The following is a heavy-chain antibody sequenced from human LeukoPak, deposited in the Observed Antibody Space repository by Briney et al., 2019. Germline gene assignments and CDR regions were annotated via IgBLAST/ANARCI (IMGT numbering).Heavy chain of an antibody. V-gene: IGHV3-53*01. D-gene: IGHD1-14*01. J-gene: IGHJ4*02. CDR1: GFTAITND. CDR2: LYSDGNT. Sequence: GGSLILSCAASGFTAITNDMTWVRQAPGKGLEWVSVLYSDGNTKYADSVQGRFTISRDNSKNTLYLEMNSLSPDDTAVYYCARGVEPLAANTLAYWGQGTLVTVSS. CDR3: ARGVEPLAANTLAY.